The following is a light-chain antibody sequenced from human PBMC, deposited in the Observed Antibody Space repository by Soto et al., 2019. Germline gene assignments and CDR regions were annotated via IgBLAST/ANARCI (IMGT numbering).Light chain of an antibody. CDR1: SSDVGSYNY. CDR3: SSYTSKSALV. V-gene: IGLV2-14*01. Sequence: QSVLAQPASVSGSPGQSITISCTVTSSDVGSYNYVSWYQQHPGKVPKLIIYEVTKRPSGVSNRFSGSKSGNTASLTISGLQAEDEADYYCSSYTSKSALVFGTGTKVTVL. J-gene: IGLJ1*01. CDR2: EVT.